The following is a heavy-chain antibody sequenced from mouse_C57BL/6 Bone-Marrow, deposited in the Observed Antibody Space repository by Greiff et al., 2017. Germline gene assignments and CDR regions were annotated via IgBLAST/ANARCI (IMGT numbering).Heavy chain of an antibody. J-gene: IGHJ4*01. CDR1: GFSLTSYG. CDR2: IWSDGST. D-gene: IGHD1-1*01. Sequence: VNVVESGPGLVAPSQSLSITCTVSGFSLTSYGVHWVRQPPGKGLEWLVVIWSDGSTTYNSALKSRLSISKDNSKSQVFLKMNSLQTDDTAMYYCARHDPYYYGSSPLAMDYWGQGTSVTVSS. CDR3: ARHDPYYYGSSPLAMDY. V-gene: IGHV2-6-1*01.